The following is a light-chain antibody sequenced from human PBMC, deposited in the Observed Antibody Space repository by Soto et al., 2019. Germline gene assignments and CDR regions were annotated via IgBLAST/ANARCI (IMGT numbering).Light chain of an antibody. CDR1: QSVSSY. V-gene: IGKV3-11*01. Sequence: EIVLTQSPATLSLSPGGRATLSCRASQSVSSYLAWYQQKPGQAPRLLIYDASNRATGIPAMFSGSGSGTDFTLTISSLEPEDFAVYYCQQRSNWPPQFTFGPGTKVDIK. CDR3: QQRSNWPPQFT. CDR2: DAS. J-gene: IGKJ3*01.